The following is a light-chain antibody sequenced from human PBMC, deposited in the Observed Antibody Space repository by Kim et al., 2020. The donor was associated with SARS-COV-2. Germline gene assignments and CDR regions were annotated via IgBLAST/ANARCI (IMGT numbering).Light chain of an antibody. CDR3: SSYAGTNNVI. J-gene: IGLJ2*01. CDR1: SSDIGTYNH. Sequence: GQSFAISCTGTSSDIGTYNHVSLYQQHPGKAPQLLIYDVSKRPSGVPDRFSACKSGNTASLTVSLLQAEDEADYYCSSYAGTNNVIFGGGTQLTVL. CDR2: DVS. V-gene: IGLV2-8*01.